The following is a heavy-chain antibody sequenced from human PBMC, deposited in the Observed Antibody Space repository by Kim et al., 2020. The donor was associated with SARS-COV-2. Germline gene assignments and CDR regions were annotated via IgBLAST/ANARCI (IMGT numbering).Heavy chain of an antibody. J-gene: IGHJ4*02. CDR2: IRSSGIT. CDR3: AKDRLGSGSYSLGF. CDR1: GFTFSSYA. V-gene: IGHV3-23*01. Sequence: PGGSLRLSCAASGFTFSSYAMSWVRQAPGKGLEWVSDIRSSGITYYADSVKGRFTISRDNSKNTLYLEMNSLRVEDTAVYYCAKDRLGSGSYSLGFWGQG. D-gene: IGHD1-26*01.